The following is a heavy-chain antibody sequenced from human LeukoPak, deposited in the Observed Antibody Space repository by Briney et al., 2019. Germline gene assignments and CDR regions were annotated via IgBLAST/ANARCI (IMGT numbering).Heavy chain of an antibody. Sequence: GGSLRLSCAASGFTFSSYAMSWVRQAPGKGLEWVSAISGSGGSTYFADSVKGRFTISRDNSKDTRYLQMNSLRAEDTAVYFCAEASLYYDSSDYFDYWGQGTLVTVSS. CDR3: AEASLYYDSSDYFDY. J-gene: IGHJ4*02. D-gene: IGHD3-22*01. CDR1: GFTFSSYA. V-gene: IGHV3-23*01. CDR2: ISGSGGST.